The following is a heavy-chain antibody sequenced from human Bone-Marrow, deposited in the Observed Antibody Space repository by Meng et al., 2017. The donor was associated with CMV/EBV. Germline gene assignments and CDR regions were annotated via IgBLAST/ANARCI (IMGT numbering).Heavy chain of an antibody. Sequence: SETLSLTCTVSGGSISSSSYYWGWIRQPPGKGLEWIGSIYYSGSTYYNPSLKSRVTISVDTSKNQFSLKLSSVTAADTAVYYCARHVSSGSTPAVDYVIDVWGQGTTVTVSS. J-gene: IGHJ6*02. CDR2: IYYSGST. D-gene: IGHD6-13*01. V-gene: IGHV4-39*01. CDR1: GGSISSSSYY. CDR3: ARHVSSGSTPAVDYVIDV.